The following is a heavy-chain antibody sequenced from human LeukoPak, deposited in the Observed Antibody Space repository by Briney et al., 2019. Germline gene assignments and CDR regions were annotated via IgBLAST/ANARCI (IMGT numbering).Heavy chain of an antibody. CDR3: ARLGYFDY. D-gene: IGHD1-26*01. CDR1: GGSFSGYY. V-gene: IGHV4-34*01. J-gene: IGHJ4*02. Sequence: PSETLSLTCAVYGGSFSGYYWSWIRQPPGKGLEWIGEINHSGSTNYNPSLKSRVTISVDTSKNKFSLKLSSVTAADTAVYYCARLGYFDYWGQGTLVTVSS. CDR2: INHSGST.